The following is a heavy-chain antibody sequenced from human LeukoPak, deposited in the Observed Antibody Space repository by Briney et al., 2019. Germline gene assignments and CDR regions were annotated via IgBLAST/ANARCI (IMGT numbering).Heavy chain of an antibody. Sequence: PGGSLRLSCAASGFTFSSYSMNWVRQAPGKGLEWVSSISSSSSYIYHADSVKGRFTISRDNARKSLYLQMNSLRAEDTAVYYCARADYVARGVIISYGDCWGQGTLVTVSS. J-gene: IGHJ4*02. CDR2: ISSSSSYI. D-gene: IGHD3-10*01. CDR1: GFTFSSYS. CDR3: ARADYVARGVIISYGDC. V-gene: IGHV3-21*01.